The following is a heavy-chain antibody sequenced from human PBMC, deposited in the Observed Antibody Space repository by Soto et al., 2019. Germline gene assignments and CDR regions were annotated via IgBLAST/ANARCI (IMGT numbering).Heavy chain of an antibody. J-gene: IGHJ5*02. D-gene: IGHD2-21*01. CDR3: ARGRGALTVISNWFDP. V-gene: IGHV3-9*01. Sequence: GGSLRLSCEASGLTFEDYAMHWIRQAPGKGLEWVAGINWNSGSTGYADSVKGRFTISRDNVNNSLHLEMSTLKAEDTAMYYCARGRGALTVISNWFDPWCQGTLVTVSS. CDR1: GLTFEDYA. CDR2: INWNSGST.